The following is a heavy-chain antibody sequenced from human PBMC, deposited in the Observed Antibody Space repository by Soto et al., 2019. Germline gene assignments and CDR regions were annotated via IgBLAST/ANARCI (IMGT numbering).Heavy chain of an antibody. CDR3: ARDKGYCRGGSCTPDWYFDL. J-gene: IGHJ2*01. Sequence: QVQLVQSGAEVKKPGASVKVSCKASGYTFANYAISWVRRAPGQGLEWMGWISVSNGDTNYAQRLQGRGTMTTDTSTSRAYMELRSLRSDDTAVYYCARDKGYCRGGSCTPDWYFDLWGRGTLVIVSS. V-gene: IGHV1-18*01. D-gene: IGHD2-15*01. CDR1: GYTFANYA. CDR2: ISVSNGDT.